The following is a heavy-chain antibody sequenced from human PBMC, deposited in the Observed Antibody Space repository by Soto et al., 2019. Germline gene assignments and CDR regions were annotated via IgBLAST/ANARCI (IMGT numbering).Heavy chain of an antibody. Sequence: SVKVSCKASGGTFSSYAISWVRQAPGQGLEWMGGIIPIFGTANYAQKFQGRVTITADESTSTAYMELSSLRSEDTAVYYCAREGCISTSCYVDYYYYGMDVWGQGTTVTVSS. V-gene: IGHV1-69*13. CDR1: GGTFSSYA. CDR3: AREGCISTSCYVDYYYYGMDV. D-gene: IGHD2-2*01. CDR2: IIPIFGTA. J-gene: IGHJ6*02.